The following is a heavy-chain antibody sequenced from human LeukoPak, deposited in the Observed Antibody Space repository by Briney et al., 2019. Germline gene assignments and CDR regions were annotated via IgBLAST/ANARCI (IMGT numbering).Heavy chain of an antibody. CDR2: INHSGYT. CDR1: GVSFDDYY. CDR3: TRMTTGHDY. D-gene: IGHD4-17*01. J-gene: IGHJ4*02. V-gene: IGHV4-34*01. Sequence: SETLSLTCAVSGVSFDDYYWSWVRRTPGKGLEWLGEINHSGYTNDSPSLKSRVTLSIDTSNKQFSLNLRSVTVADAGIYYCTRMTTGHDYWGQGTLVTVSS.